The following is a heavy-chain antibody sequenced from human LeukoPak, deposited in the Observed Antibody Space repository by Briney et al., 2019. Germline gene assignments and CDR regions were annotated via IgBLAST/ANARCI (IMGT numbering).Heavy chain of an antibody. V-gene: IGHV4-59*01. D-gene: IGHD5-18*01. CDR2: IYYSGST. CDR3: TKGRIQLGY. Sequence: SETLALTCTVSGDSLNSYYWSWIRQPPGKGLEWIGYIYYSGSTNYNPSLNSRVTISVDTSKNQFSLKLTSVTAADTAVYCCTKGRIQLGYWGQGTLITVSS. CDR1: GDSLNSYY. J-gene: IGHJ4*02.